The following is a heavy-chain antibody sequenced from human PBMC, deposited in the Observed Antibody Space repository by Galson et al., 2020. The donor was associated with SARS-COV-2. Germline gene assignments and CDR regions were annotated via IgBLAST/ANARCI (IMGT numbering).Heavy chain of an antibody. V-gene: IGHV2-5*02. CDR1: GFSLSTGGVG. CDR3: ARLPGEFTADYFDY. D-gene: IGHD3-10*01. J-gene: IGHJ4*02. CDR2: IYWDDDK. Sequence: SGPTLVKPTQTLTLTCTFSGFSLSTGGVGVGWIRQPPGKALQWLALIYWDDDKRFSPSLRSRLTITKDTSKNLVVLSMANMDPVDTATYYCARLPGEFTADYFDYWGQGTLVTVSS.